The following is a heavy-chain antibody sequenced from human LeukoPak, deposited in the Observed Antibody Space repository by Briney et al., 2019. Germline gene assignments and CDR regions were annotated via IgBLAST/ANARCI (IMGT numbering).Heavy chain of an antibody. Sequence: ASVTVSCKASGGTFSSYAISWVRQAPGQGLEWMGGIIPIFGTANYAQKFQGRVTITADESTSAAYMELSSLRSEDTAVYYCAGRPMVRGVIITNTLGYWGQGTLVTVSS. CDR2: IIPIFGTA. V-gene: IGHV1-69*01. D-gene: IGHD3-10*01. CDR1: GGTFSSYA. J-gene: IGHJ4*02. CDR3: AGRPMVRGVIITNTLGY.